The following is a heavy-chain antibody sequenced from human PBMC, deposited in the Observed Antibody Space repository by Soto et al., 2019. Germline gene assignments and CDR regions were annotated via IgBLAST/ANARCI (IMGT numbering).Heavy chain of an antibody. J-gene: IGHJ6*02. D-gene: IGHD2-2*01. CDR3: ARTFCSTTSCQAHGMDV. V-gene: IGHV4-61*01. Sequence: QVQLQESGPGLVKPSETLSLTCTVSGDSVSSGSYYWTWIRQPPGKGLEWIGYLYYTGTTNYNPSLKSRVPMSLDTSSNEFSLRLSSVTAADTAVYFCARTFCSTTSCQAHGMDVWGQGTSVTVSS. CDR2: LYYTGTT. CDR1: GDSVSSGSYY.